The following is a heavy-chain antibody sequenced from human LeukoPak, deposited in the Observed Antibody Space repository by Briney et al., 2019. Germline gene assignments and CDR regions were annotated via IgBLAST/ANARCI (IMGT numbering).Heavy chain of an antibody. CDR3: ARVGRGSYGY. V-gene: IGHV3-66*01. J-gene: IGHJ4*02. D-gene: IGHD1-26*01. Sequence: PGGSLRLSCAASGFTISDNYMSWVRQAPGKGLEWVSIIESGSNTYYADSVKGRFTISRDNSKNTLYLQMNSLRAEDTAVYYCARVGRGSYGYWGQGTLVTVSS. CDR1: GFTISDNY. CDR2: IESGSNT.